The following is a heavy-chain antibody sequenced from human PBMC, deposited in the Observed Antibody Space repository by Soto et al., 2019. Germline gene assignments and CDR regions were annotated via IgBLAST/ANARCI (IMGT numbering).Heavy chain of an antibody. CDR2: IWYDGSNK. D-gene: IGHD1-7*01. Sequence: QVQLVESGVGVVQPGRSLRLSCAASGFTFSSYGMNWVRQAPGKGLEWVAVIWYDGSNKYYADSVKGRFTISIDNSKNTLYLQMNSLRDEDTAVYYCARDYIWELGGEGDYYYGMDVWGQGTTVTVS. J-gene: IGHJ6*02. CDR1: GFTFSSYG. V-gene: IGHV3-33*01. CDR3: ARDYIWELGGEGDYYYGMDV.